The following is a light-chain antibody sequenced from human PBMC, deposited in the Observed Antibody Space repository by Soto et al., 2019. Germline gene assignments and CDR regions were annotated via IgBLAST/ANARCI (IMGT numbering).Light chain of an antibody. Sequence: EIVLTQSPATLSISSGGRATLFCRASQGISTLLAWYQQKPGQALRLLIYAASTRAAGIPARFSGSGSGTDFALTISSLQSEDFAIYYCQQYYDWPITFGQGTRLEIK. CDR3: QQYYDWPIT. V-gene: IGKV3-15*01. CDR1: QGISTL. CDR2: AAS. J-gene: IGKJ5*01.